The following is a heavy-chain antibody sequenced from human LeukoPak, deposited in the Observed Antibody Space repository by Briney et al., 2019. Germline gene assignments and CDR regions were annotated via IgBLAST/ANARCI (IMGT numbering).Heavy chain of an antibody. J-gene: IGHJ3*01. Sequence: GGSLRLSCAASAFSFSKFALIWVRQAPGKGLEWVSAITANGGYTLYADAVKGRFTDSRDNSKNTLYLQINSLRPEDTAMYYCAKDPNGDYIGAFDFWGQGTMVTVSS. CDR1: AFSFSKFA. CDR3: AKDPNGDYIGAFDF. V-gene: IGHV3-23*01. D-gene: IGHD4-17*01. CDR2: ITANGGYT.